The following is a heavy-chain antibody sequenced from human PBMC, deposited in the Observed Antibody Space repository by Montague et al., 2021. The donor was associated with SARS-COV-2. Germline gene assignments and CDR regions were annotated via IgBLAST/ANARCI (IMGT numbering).Heavy chain of an antibody. CDR2: ISYDGSNK. CDR3: ARDSVLIVATIGTLGFDY. J-gene: IGHJ4*02. D-gene: IGHD5-12*01. Sequence: SLILSCAASGFTFSSYAMHWVRQAPGKGLEWVAVISYDGSNKYYXDSVKGRFTISRDNSKNTLYLQMNSLRAEDTAVYYCARDSVLIVATIGTLGFDYWGQGTLVTVSS. V-gene: IGHV3-30*04. CDR1: GFTFSSYA.